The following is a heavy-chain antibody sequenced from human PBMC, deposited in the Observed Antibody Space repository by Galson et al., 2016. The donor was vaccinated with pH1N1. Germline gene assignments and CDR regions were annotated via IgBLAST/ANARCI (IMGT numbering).Heavy chain of an antibody. CDR1: GFFFSSYW. D-gene: IGHD5-12*01. V-gene: IGHV3-7*05. CDR3: AIWLVPHGFNI. J-gene: IGHJ3*02. Sequence: SLRLSCAASGFFFSSYWMTWVRQAPGKGLEWVAKIKQDGSEKQYVDSVKGRFTISRDNAKNSLYLQMNTLRAEDTAVYYCAIWLVPHGFNIWGQGTMVTVSS. CDR2: IKQDGSEK.